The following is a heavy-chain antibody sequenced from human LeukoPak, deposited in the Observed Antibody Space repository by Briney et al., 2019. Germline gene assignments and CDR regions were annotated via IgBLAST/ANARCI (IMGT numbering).Heavy chain of an antibody. V-gene: IGHV3-30*18. J-gene: IGHJ4*02. CDR1: GVTFSSHG. CDR3: AKEGQTPYSSKYSYDY. CDR2: VSNDGRTT. Sequence: GGSLRLSCAASGVTFSSHGMHWVRQAPGKGLEWVAVVSNDGRTTYYADSVKGRFIISRDNSKSTLYLQLNSLRTEDTAVYYCAKEGQTPYSSKYSYDYWGQGTRSPSPQ. D-gene: IGHD6-13*01.